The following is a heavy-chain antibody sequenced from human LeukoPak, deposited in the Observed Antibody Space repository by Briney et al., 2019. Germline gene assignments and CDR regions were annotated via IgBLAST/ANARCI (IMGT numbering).Heavy chain of an antibody. CDR2: IIPIFGTA. J-gene: IGHJ4*02. V-gene: IGHV1-69*05. D-gene: IGHD6-13*01. Sequence: ASVKVSCKASGGTFSSYAISWVRQAPGQGLEWMGGIIPIFGTANYAQKFQGRVTITTDESTSTAYMELSSLRSEDTAVYYCARTKVVGQQLVFDYWGQGTLVTVSS. CDR1: GGTFSSYA. CDR3: ARTKVVGQQLVFDY.